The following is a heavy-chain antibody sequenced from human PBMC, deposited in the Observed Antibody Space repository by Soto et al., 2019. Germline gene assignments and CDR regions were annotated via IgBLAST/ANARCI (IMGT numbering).Heavy chain of an antibody. J-gene: IGHJ4*02. CDR3: AIDLAAVPRAFDY. Sequence: QVQLQESGPGLLKPSETLSLTCTVSGGSISSYFYIWVRQPPGKGLEWIGSVYYTGTTDYNPSLKSRVTISVDTSKTQFSLTLSSVTAADAAVYYCAIDLAAVPRAFDYWGRGTLVTVSS. CDR2: VYYTGTT. D-gene: IGHD6-13*01. CDR1: GGSISSYF. V-gene: IGHV4-59*01.